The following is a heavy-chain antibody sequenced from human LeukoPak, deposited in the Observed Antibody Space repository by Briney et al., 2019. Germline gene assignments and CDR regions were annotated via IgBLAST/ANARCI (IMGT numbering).Heavy chain of an antibody. CDR1: GGSISSHY. CDR3: ARSRPPDY. D-gene: IGHD6-6*01. J-gene: IGHJ4*02. V-gene: IGHV4-59*11. Sequence: SETLSLTCTVSGGSISSHYWSWIRQPPGKGLEWIGYIYYSGSTNYNPSLKSRVTISVDTSKNQFSLKLSSVTAADTAVYYCARSRPPDYWGQGTLVTVYS. CDR2: IYYSGST.